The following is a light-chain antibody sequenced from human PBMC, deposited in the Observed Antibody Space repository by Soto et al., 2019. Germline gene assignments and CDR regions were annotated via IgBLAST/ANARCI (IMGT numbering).Light chain of an antibody. J-gene: IGKJ1*01. CDR2: AAS. CDR1: QSVSNN. CDR3: QHFNNWPPWT. Sequence: EVVMTQSPATLSVSPGERATLSCRASQSVSNNLAWYQQKPGQAPGLLIYAASTRATGIPARFSGGGSGTEFTLTISSLQSEDFAVYSCQHFNNWPPWTFGQGTKVEIK. V-gene: IGKV3-15*01.